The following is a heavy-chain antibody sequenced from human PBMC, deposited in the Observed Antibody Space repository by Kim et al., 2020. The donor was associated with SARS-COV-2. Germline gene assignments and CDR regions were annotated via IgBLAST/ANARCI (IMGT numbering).Heavy chain of an antibody. CDR1: GGSISSSSYY. CDR2: IYYSGSA. Sequence: SETLSLTCTVSGGSISSSSYYWGWIRQPPGKGLEWIGSIYYSGSAYYNPSLKSRVTISVDTSKNQFSLKLSSVTAADTAVYYCARRNPDGATIVVLTNHDAFDIWGQGTMVTVSS. CDR3: ARRNPDGATIVVLTNHDAFDI. J-gene: IGHJ3*02. V-gene: IGHV4-39*07. D-gene: IGHD5-12*01.